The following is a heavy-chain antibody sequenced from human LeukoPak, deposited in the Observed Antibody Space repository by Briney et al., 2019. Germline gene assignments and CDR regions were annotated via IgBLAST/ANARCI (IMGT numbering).Heavy chain of an antibody. V-gene: IGHV1-18*01. Sequence: ASVKVSCKASGYTFTSYGISWVRQAPGQGLEWMGWISAYNGNTNYAQKLQGRVTMTTDTSTSTAYMELRSLRSDDTAVYYCVRDGEWYEKYYYYGMDVWGQGTTVTVSS. CDR3: VRDGEWYEKYYYYGMDV. J-gene: IGHJ6*02. CDR2: ISAYNGNT. CDR1: GYTFTSYG. D-gene: IGHD2-8*01.